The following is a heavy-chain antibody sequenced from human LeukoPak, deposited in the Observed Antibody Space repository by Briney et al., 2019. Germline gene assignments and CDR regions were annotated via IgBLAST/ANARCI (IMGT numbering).Heavy chain of an antibody. D-gene: IGHD2-8*01. Sequence: PGGSLRLSCAASGFTFSSYEMNWVRQAPGTGLEWVAVISFDGKSTIYADSVKGRFTVSRDNSKNTLFLQMNSLRSEDTAVYYCARDPMADFDYWGQGALVTVSS. CDR2: ISFDGKST. J-gene: IGHJ4*02. V-gene: IGHV3-30*03. CDR3: ARDPMADFDY. CDR1: GFTFSSYE.